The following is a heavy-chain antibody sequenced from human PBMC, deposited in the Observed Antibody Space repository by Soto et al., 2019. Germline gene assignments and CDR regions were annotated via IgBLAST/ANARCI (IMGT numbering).Heavy chain of an antibody. V-gene: IGHV3-7*05. D-gene: IGHD6-13*01. CDR3: ARDPLYSSSWYFNNWFDP. CDR2: IKQDGSEK. J-gene: IGHJ5*02. Sequence: GGSLRLSCAASRFTFSSYWMSWVRQAPGKGLEWVANIKQDGSEKYYVDSVKGRSTIYRDNAKNSLYLQMNSLRADDTAVYYCARDPLYSSSWYFNNWFDPWGQGTLVTVSS. CDR1: RFTFSSYW.